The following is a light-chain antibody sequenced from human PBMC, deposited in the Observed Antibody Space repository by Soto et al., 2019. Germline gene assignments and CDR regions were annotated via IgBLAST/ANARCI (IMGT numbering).Light chain of an antibody. J-gene: IGLJ1*01. CDR3: SSYTSRTTYG. V-gene: IGLV2-14*01. CDR1: SSDVGGYNY. Sequence: QSALTQPASVSGSPGQSITISCTGTSSDVGGYNYVSWYQQHPGKAPKLMIYEVSNRPSGVSFRFSGSKSGNTASLTISGLQAEDEADYYCSSYTSRTTYGFGTGTKLTVL. CDR2: EVS.